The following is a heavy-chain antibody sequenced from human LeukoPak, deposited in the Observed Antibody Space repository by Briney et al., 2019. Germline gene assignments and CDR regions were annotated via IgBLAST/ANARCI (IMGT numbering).Heavy chain of an antibody. V-gene: IGHV1-8*01. CDR1: GYTFTSYD. Sequence: ASVKVSCKASGYTFTSYDINWVRQATGQGLEWMGWMNPNSGNTGYAQKFQGRVTMTRNTSISTAYMELSSLRSEDTAMYYCARNYYDSSGYYLGNWFDPWGQGTLVTVSS. D-gene: IGHD3-22*01. CDR3: ARNYYDSSGYYLGNWFDP. CDR2: MNPNSGNT. J-gene: IGHJ5*02.